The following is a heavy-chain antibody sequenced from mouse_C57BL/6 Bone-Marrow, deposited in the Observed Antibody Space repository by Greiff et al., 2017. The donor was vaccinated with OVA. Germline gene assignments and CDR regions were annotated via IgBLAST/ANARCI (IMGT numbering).Heavy chain of an antibody. CDR1: GHTFTSYT. D-gene: IGHD2-5*01. CDR3: ARAPTIVTKWYFDV. V-gene: IGHV1-4*01. J-gene: IGHJ1*03. CDR2: INPSSGYT. Sequence: QVQLQQSGAELARPGAPVKMSCKAFGHTFTSYTMHWVKQRPGQGLEWIGYINPSSGYTKYNQKFKDKATLTADKSSSTAYMQLSSLTSEDSAVYYCARAPTIVTKWYFDVWGTGTTVTVSS.